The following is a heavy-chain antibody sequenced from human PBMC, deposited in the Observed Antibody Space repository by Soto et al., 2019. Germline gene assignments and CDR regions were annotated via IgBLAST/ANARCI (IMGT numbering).Heavy chain of an antibody. D-gene: IGHD3-10*01. CDR1: GGSISSGGYY. CDR2: IYYSGST. CDR3: ASVGEWPSTGTFDI. V-gene: IGHV4-61*08. Sequence: PSETLSLTYTVSGGSISSGGYYWSWIRQHPGKGLEWIGYIYYSGSTYYNPSLKSRVTIPVDTSKNQFSLKLSSVTAADTAVYYCASVGEWPSTGTFDIWGQGTMVTVSS. J-gene: IGHJ3*02.